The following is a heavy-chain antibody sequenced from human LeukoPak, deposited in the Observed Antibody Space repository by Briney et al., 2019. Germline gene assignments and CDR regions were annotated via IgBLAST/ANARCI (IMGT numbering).Heavy chain of an antibody. CDR1: GGSISSYY. CDR3: ARESFQMSVDY. J-gene: IGHJ4*02. CDR2: IYYSGST. V-gene: IGHV4-59*01. Sequence: PSETLSLTCTVSGGSISSYYWSWIRQPPGKGLEWIGYIYYSGSTNYNPSLKSRVTISVDTSKNQFSLKLSSVTAADTAVYYCARESFQMSVDYWGQGTLVTVSS.